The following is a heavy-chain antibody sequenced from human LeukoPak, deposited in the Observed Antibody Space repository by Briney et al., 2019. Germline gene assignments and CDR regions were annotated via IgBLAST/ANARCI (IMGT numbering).Heavy chain of an antibody. J-gene: IGHJ3*02. Sequence: PSETLSLTCAVSGGSISSGGYSWSWLRQPPGKGLEWIGYIYHSGSTYYNPSLKSRVTISVDRSKNQFSLKLSSVTAADTAVYYCARVSGHDAFDIWGQGTMVTVSS. D-gene: IGHD1-1*01. CDR2: IYHSGST. CDR3: ARVSGHDAFDI. V-gene: IGHV4-30-2*01. CDR1: GGSISSGGYS.